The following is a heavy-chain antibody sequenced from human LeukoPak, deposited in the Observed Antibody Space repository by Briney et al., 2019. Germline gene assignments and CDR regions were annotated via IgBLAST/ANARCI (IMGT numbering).Heavy chain of an antibody. CDR3: AKITVATTPNY. J-gene: IGHJ4*02. CDR2: ITDNGRKT. V-gene: IGHV3-23*01. CDR1: GLTFSSYA. D-gene: IGHD3-10*01. Sequence: GGSLRLSCAASGLTFSSYAMNWVRQASWKGLEWVSGITDNGRKTYYADSVKGRFSISRDNSKSTLYLKMSDLRAEDTAVYHCAKITVATTPNYLGQGTLVTGSS.